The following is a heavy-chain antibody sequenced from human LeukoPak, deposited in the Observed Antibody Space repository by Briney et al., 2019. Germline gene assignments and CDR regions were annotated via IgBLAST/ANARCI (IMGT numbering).Heavy chain of an antibody. CDR2: ISYDGSNK. J-gene: IGHJ4*02. D-gene: IGHD3-10*01. CDR3: AKDAMWYYGSGSYYHPDYFDY. V-gene: IGHV3-30-3*01. CDR1: GFTFSSYA. Sequence: GGSLRLSCAASGFTFSSYAMHWVRQAPGKGLEWVAVISYDGSNKYYADSVKGRFTISRDNSKNTLYLQMNSLRAEDTAVYYCAKDAMWYYGSGSYYHPDYFDYWGQGTLVTVSS.